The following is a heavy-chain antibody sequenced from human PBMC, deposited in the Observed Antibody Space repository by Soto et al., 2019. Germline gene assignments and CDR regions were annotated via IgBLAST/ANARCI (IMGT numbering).Heavy chain of an antibody. CDR2: IYHSGST. CDR1: GGSLSSGGYS. CDR3: ARGPPFN. J-gene: IGHJ4*02. V-gene: IGHV4-30-2*01. Sequence: PSDTLSLTCAVSGGSLSSGGYSWSWIRQPPGKGLEWIGYIYHSGSTYYNPSLKSRVTISVDRPKNQFSLKLSSVTAANTAVYYCARGPPFNWGQGTLVPVSS.